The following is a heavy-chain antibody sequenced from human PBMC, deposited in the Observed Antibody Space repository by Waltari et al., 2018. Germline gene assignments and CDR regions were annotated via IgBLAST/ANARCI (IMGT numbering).Heavy chain of an antibody. V-gene: IGHV4-4*07. Sequence: QVQLQESGPGLVKPSETLSLTCTVSGGSISSYYWSWIRQPAGKGLEWIGRIYTSGSTNYNPSLKSRVTMSVDTSKNQFSLKLSSVTAADTAVYYCARDGSGPVEWDYYYYMDVWGKGTTVTVSS. J-gene: IGHJ6*03. D-gene: IGHD3-10*01. CDR1: GGSISSYY. CDR3: ARDGSGPVEWDYYYYMDV. CDR2: IYTSGST.